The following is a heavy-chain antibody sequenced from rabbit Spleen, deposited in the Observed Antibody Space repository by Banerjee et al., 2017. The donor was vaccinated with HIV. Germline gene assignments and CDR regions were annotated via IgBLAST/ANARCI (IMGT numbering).Heavy chain of an antibody. Sequence: QSLEESGGDLVKPGASLTLTCTASGFSFSSSDYMCWVRQAPGKGLELIACIFVSDGTTYYATWAKGRFTISKTSSTTVTLQMTSLTAADTATYFCARHLPSSTGAAFNLWGPGTLVTVS. CDR2: IFVSDGTT. CDR1: GFSFSSSDY. J-gene: IGHJ4*01. CDR3: ARHLPSSTGAAFNL. D-gene: IGHD1-1*01. V-gene: IGHV1S40*01.